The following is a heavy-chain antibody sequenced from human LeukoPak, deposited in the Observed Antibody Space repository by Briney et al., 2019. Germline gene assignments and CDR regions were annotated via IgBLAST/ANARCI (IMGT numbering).Heavy chain of an antibody. CDR1: GFTFSSYW. CDR3: AKGPSYYSSSSSWFDP. Sequence: GGSLRLSCTISGFTFSSYWMHWVRQAPGKGLVWVSRINLEGSSTNYADSVKGRFTISRDNAKNTLYLQMNSLRAEDTAVYYCAKGPSYYSSSSSWFDPWGQGTLVTVSS. J-gene: IGHJ5*02. V-gene: IGHV3-74*01. CDR2: INLEGSST. D-gene: IGHD6-6*01.